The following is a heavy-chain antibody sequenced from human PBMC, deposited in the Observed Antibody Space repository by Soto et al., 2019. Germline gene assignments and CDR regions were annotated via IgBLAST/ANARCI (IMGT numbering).Heavy chain of an antibody. CDR1: GFTFSSYS. CDR2: ISSSSSTI. J-gene: IGHJ5*02. CDR3: ARESGPAHPSTPSRNWFDP. V-gene: IGHV3-48*01. Sequence: GGSLRLSCAASGFTFSSYSMNWVRQAPGKGLEWVSYISSSSSTIYYADSVKGRFTISRDNAKNSLYLQMNSLRAEDTAVYYCARESGPAHPSTPSRNWFDPWGQGTLVTVSS. D-gene: IGHD1-26*01.